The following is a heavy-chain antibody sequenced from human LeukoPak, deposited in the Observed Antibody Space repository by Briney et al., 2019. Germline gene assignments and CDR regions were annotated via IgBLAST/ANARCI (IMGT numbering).Heavy chain of an antibody. J-gene: IGHJ4*03. CDR3: ARVSLVRGAPDYYFDY. CDR1: GGSISSYY. V-gene: IGHV4-59*01. D-gene: IGHD3-10*01. CDR2: IYYSGST. Sequence: PSETLSLTCTVSGGSISSYYWSWIRQPPGKGLEWIGYIYYSGSTNYNPSLKSRVTISVDTSKNQFSLKLSSVTAADTAVYYCARVSLVRGAPDYYFDYWGQGTTVTVSS.